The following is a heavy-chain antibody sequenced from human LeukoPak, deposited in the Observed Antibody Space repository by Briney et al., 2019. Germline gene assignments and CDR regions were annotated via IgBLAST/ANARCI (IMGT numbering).Heavy chain of an antibody. J-gene: IGHJ4*02. V-gene: IGHV1-46*01. D-gene: IGHD1-26*01. CDR1: GYTFSSYH. CDR2: INPSDGTT. Sequence: ASVKVSCKASGYTFSSYHMHWVRQAPGQGHEWMGIINPSDGTTTYAQKFQGRVSTTRDTPTSTVYMQLSSLRSEDTAVYYCARDVGMGAKYYFDYWGQGTLVTVSS. CDR3: ARDVGMGAKYYFDY.